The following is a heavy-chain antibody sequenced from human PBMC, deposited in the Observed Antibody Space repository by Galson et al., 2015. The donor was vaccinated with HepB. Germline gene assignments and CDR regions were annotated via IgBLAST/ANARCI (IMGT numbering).Heavy chain of an antibody. Sequence: SVKVSCKASGGTFSSYAISWVRQAPGQGLEWMGGIIPIFGAANYAQKFQGRVTITADESTSTAYMELSSLRSEDTAVYYCAGRSKRPTRYFDWLREESFWGQGTLVTVSS. CDR1: GGTFSSYA. CDR2: IIPIFGAA. V-gene: IGHV1-69*13. CDR3: AGRSKRPTRYFDWLREESF. D-gene: IGHD3-9*01. J-gene: IGHJ4*02.